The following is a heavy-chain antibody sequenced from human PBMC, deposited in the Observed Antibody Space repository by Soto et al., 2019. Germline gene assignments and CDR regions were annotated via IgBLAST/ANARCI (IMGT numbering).Heavy chain of an antibody. J-gene: IGHJ6*02. CDR3: ARLVAGIFNYYYGMDV. CDR2: IYPGDSDT. D-gene: IGHD2-15*01. Sequence: RGESLKISCKGSGYSFTSYWIGWVRQMPGKGLEWMGIIYPGDSDTRYSPSFQGQVTISADKSISTAYLQWSSLKASDTAMYYCARLVAGIFNYYYGMDVWGQGTTVTVSS. CDR1: GYSFTSYW. V-gene: IGHV5-51*01.